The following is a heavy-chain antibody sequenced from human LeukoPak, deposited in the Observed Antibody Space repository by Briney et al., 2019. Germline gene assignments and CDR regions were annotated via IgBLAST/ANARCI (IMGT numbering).Heavy chain of an antibody. D-gene: IGHD2-2*01. CDR3: ASFAMIPDY. CDR2: ISSDGSHK. J-gene: IGHJ4*02. V-gene: IGHV3-30*04. CDR1: GFTFSGSA. Sequence: GGSLRLSCAASGFTFSGSAMHWVRQASGKGLEWVAVISSDGSHKYYADSVKGRFTISRDNAKNSLYLQMNSLRAEDTAVYYCASFAMIPDYWGQGTLVTVSS.